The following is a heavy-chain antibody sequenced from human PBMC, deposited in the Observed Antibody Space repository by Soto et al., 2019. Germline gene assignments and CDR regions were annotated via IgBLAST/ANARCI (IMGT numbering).Heavy chain of an antibody. CDR3: AKGGTVVHTWFDP. D-gene: IGHD2-2*01. J-gene: IGHJ5*02. CDR1: GFTFSTYA. V-gene: IGHV3-23*01. CDR2: ISSTGGST. Sequence: AVGSLRLSCAASGFTFSTYAMSWVRQAPEKGLEWVSTISSTGGSTYYADSVKGRFTISRDNSKNTLFLQVISLRAEDAAVYYCAKGGTVVHTWFDPWGQGTLVTVSS.